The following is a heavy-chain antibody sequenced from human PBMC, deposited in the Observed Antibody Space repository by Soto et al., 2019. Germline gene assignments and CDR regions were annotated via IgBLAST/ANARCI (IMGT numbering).Heavy chain of an antibody. V-gene: IGHV1-8*01. CDR2: MNPNSGNT. D-gene: IGHD3-10*01. CDR1: GYTFTSYD. Sequence: ASVKVSCKASGYTFTSYDINWVRQATGQGLEWMGWMNPNSGNTGYAQKFQGRVTMTRNTSISTAYMELSSLRSEDTAVYYCARVEEVLWFGELVLNWFDPWGQGTLVTVSS. J-gene: IGHJ5*02. CDR3: ARVEEVLWFGELVLNWFDP.